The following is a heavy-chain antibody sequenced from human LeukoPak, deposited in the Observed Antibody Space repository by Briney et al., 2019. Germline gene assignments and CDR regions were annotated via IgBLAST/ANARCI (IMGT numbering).Heavy chain of an antibody. D-gene: IGHD6-13*01. CDR1: GGSISSYY. CDR3: ARAAAGTGLYYYYYYYMDV. V-gene: IGHV4-59*12. J-gene: IGHJ6*03. CDR2: IYYSGST. Sequence: SETLSLTCTVSGGSISSYYWSWIRQPPGKGLEWIGYIYYSGSTNYNPSLKSRVTISVDTSKNQFSLKLSSVTAADTAVYYCARAAAGTGLYYYYYYYMDVWGKGTTVTISS.